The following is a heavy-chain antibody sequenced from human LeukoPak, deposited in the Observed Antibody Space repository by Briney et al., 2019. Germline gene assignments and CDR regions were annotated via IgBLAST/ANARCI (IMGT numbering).Heavy chain of an antibody. Sequence: GESLKISCKGSGYRFTTSWIGWVRRMPGRGLEWMAIIYPPDSDTRYSPSFQGQVTISTDKSISTAYLQWSSLKASDTAMYYCARQAGDVFDIWGQGTMVTVSS. V-gene: IGHV5-51*01. CDR3: ARQAGDVFDI. J-gene: IGHJ3*02. CDR2: IYPPDSDT. CDR1: GYRFTTSW.